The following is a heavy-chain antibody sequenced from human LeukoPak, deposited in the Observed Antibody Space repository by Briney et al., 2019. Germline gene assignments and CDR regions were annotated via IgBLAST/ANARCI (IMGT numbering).Heavy chain of an antibody. J-gene: IGHJ4*02. V-gene: IGHV1-69*05. D-gene: IGHD3/OR15-3a*01. CDR1: GGTFSSYA. CDR3: AREVGMISGIDY. CDR2: IIPIFGTA. Sequence: GSSVKVSCXASGGTFSSYAISWVRQAPGQGLEWMGRIIPIFGTANYAQKFQGRVTITTDESTSTAYMELSSLRSEDTAVYYCAREVGMISGIDYWGQGTLVTVSS.